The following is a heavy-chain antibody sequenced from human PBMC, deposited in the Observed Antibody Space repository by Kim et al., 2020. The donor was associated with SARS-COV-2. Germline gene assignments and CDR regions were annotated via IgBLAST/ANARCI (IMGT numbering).Heavy chain of an antibody. CDR1: GGSISSGDYY. Sequence: SETLSLTCTVSGGSISSGDYYWSWIRQPPGKGLEWIGYIYYSGSTYYNPSLKSRVTISVDTSKNQFSLKLSSVTAADTAVYYCARDPQPDDFWSGGYGMDVWGQGTTVTVSS. V-gene: IGHV4-30-4*01. CDR2: IYYSGST. J-gene: IGHJ6*02. D-gene: IGHD3-3*01. CDR3: ARDPQPDDFWSGGYGMDV.